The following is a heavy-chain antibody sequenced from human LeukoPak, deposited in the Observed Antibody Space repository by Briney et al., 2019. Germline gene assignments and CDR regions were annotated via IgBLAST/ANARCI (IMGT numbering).Heavy chain of an antibody. Sequence: PGGSLRLSCAASGFTFSSYAMSWVRQAPGKGLEWVSAISGSGGSTYYADSVKGRFTISRDNSKNTLYLQMNSLRAEDTAVYYCAKDLNVGSTFHGMDVWGQGTTVTVSS. J-gene: IGHJ6*02. CDR1: GFTFSSYA. V-gene: IGHV3-23*01. CDR3: AKDLNVGSTFHGMDV. CDR2: ISGSGGST. D-gene: IGHD2-2*01.